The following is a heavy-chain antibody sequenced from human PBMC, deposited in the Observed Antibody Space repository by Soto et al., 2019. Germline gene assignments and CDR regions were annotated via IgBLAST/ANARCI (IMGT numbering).Heavy chain of an antibody. CDR1: GFTFSSYW. CDR3: ARGPFSSGGGYFDY. D-gene: IGHD6-19*01. V-gene: IGHV3-7*04. J-gene: IGHJ4*02. CDR2: IKQDGSEK. Sequence: EVQLVESGGGLVQPGGSLRLSCAASGFTFSSYWMSWVRQAPGKGLEWVANIKQDGSEKYYVDSVKGRFTISRDNAKNALYLQMNSRGAEDTAVYYCARGPFSSGGGYFDYWGQGTLVTVSS.